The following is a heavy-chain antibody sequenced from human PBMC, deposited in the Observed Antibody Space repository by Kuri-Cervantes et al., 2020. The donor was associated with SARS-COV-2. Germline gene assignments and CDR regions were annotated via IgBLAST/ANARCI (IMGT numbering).Heavy chain of an antibody. V-gene: IGHV4-34*01. J-gene: IGHJ6*03. D-gene: IGHD3-3*01. CDR3: ARVGRFLEWLLSVGGYYYYMDV. CDR1: GGSFSGYY. Sequence: GSLRLSCAVYGGSFSGYYWSWIRQPPGKGLEWIGEINHSGSTNYNPSLKGRVTISVDTSKDQFSLKLSSVTAADTAVYYCARVGRFLEWLLSVGGYYYYMDVWGKGTTVTVSS. CDR2: INHSGST.